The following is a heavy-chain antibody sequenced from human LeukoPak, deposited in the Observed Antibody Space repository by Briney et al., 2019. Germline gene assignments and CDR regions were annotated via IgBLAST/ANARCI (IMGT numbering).Heavy chain of an antibody. V-gene: IGHV3-21*04. Sequence: GGSLRLSCAASGFTFSSYSMNWVRQAPGKGLEWVSSISSSSSHIYYADSAKGRFTISRDNAKNSLYLQMNSLRAEDTAVYYCAKDPRITKNYYYYYYMDVWGKGTTVTVSS. D-gene: IGHD3-3*01. J-gene: IGHJ6*03. CDR3: AKDPRITKNYYYYYYMDV. CDR2: ISSSSSHI. CDR1: GFTFSSYS.